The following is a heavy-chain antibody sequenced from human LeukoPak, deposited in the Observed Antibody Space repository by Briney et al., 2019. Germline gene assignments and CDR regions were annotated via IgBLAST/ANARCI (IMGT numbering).Heavy chain of an antibody. CDR1: GGSISSYY. CDR3: ARVGDSSGKLDY. CDR2: IYYSGST. D-gene: IGHD6-25*01. V-gene: IGHV4-59*01. Sequence: PSETLSLTCTVSGGSISSYYWSWIRQPPGKGLEWIGYIYYSGSTNYNPSLKSRVTISVDTSKNQFSLKLSSVTAADTAVYYCARVGDSSGKLDYWGQGTLVTVSS. J-gene: IGHJ4*02.